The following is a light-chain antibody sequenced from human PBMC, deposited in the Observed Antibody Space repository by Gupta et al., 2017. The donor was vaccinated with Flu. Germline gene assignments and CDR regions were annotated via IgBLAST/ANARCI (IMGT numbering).Light chain of an antibody. J-gene: IGLJ1*01. Sequence: QSALTQPASVSGSPGQSITISCTGTSSDVGSYNLVSWYQQHPGKAPQLIIYEVIKRPSGVSNRFSGSKSGNTASLTISGLQPEDEADYFCCSYADCGTFVFGTETKVTVL. CDR2: EVI. V-gene: IGLV2-23*02. CDR1: SSDVGSYNL. CDR3: CSYADCGTFV.